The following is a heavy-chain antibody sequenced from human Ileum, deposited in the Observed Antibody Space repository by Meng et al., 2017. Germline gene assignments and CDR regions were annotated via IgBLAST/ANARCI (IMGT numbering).Heavy chain of an antibody. CDR1: GDSVSSDTGA. D-gene: IGHD7-27*01. CDR2: TYYRSRWYN. CDR3: AGKDWGEGLDF. Sequence: HVHLQQSGPGLVKPSQTLSLTCAISGDSVSSDTGAWNWIRQSPSRGLEWLGRTYYRSRWYNNYAVSVKSRITINPDTSKNQFSLQLNSVTPDDTAVYYCAGKDWGEGLDFWDQGTLVTVSS. V-gene: IGHV6-1*01. J-gene: IGHJ4*02.